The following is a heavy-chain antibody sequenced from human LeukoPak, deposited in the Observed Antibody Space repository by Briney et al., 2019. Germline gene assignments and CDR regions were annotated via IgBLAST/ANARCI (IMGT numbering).Heavy chain of an antibody. CDR1: GFTFSSYG. D-gene: IGHD1-26*01. CDR3: AKDMGAYDQYFQH. Sequence: PGGSLRLSCAASGFTFSSYGMHWVRQAPGKGLEWVAFIRYDGSNKYYADSVKGRFTISRDNSKNTLYLQMNSPRAEDTAVYYCAKDMGAYDQYFQHWGQGTLVTVSS. CDR2: IRYDGSNK. J-gene: IGHJ1*01. V-gene: IGHV3-30*02.